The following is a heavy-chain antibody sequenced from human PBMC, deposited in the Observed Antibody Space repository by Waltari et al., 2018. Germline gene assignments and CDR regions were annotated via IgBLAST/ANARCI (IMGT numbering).Heavy chain of an antibody. CDR2: MNPNSGNT. J-gene: IGHJ4*02. Sequence: QVQLVQSGAEVKKPGASVTVSCKASGYPFTSYALNWGRQATGQGLEWMGWMNPNSGNTGYAQKFQGRVTMTRNTSISTAYMELSSLRSEDTAVYYCARPSSGYGDDYWGQGTLVTVSS. CDR1: GYPFTSYA. D-gene: IGHD4-17*01. CDR3: ARPSSGYGDDY. V-gene: IGHV1-8*01.